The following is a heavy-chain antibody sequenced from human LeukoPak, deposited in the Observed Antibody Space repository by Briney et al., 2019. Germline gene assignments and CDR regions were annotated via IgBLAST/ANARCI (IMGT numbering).Heavy chain of an antibody. CDR1: GYTFTSYA. CDR2: INAGNGNT. CDR3: ARPLPAAISAFDY. D-gene: IGHD2-2*01. Sequence: ASVKVSCKASGYTFTSYAMHWVRQAPGQRLEWMGWINAGNGNTKYSQKFLRRVTITRDTSAITAYMELSSLRSGDTAVYYCARPLPAAISAFDYWGQGTLVTVSS. J-gene: IGHJ4*02. V-gene: IGHV1-3*01.